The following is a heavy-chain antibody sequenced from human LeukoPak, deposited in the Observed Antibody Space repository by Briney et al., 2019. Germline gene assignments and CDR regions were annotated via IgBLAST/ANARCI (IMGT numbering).Heavy chain of an antibody. J-gene: IGHJ3*02. Sequence: GGSLRLSCAASGFXFSSYSMNWVRKAPGKGLEWVSYISTSSTTIYYADSVKGRFTISRDNAKNSLYLQMNSLRDEDTAVYYCARFLLGTGAFDIWGQGTMVTVSS. CDR2: ISTSSTTI. CDR3: ARFLLGTGAFDI. V-gene: IGHV3-48*02. D-gene: IGHD3-16*01. CDR1: GFXFSSYS.